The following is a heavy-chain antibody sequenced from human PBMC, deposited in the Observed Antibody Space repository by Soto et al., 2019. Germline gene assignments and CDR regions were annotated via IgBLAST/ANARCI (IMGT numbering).Heavy chain of an antibody. CDR1: GYTFTSYG. CDR3: AIVRGAYGMDV. J-gene: IGHJ6*02. Sequence: QVQLVQSGAEVKKPGASVKVSCKASGYTFTSYGISWVRQAPGQGLEWMGWISAYNGNTNYAQKLQGRGTMTTDTSTSKAYMELRSLRSDDTAVYYCAIVRGAYGMDVWGQGTTVTVSS. V-gene: IGHV1-18*01. CDR2: ISAYNGNT.